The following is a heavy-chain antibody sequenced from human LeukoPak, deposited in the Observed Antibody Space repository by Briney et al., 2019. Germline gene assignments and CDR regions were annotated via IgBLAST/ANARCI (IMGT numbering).Heavy chain of an antibody. CDR2: VSGNGGST. D-gene: IGHD1-26*01. J-gene: IGHJ4*02. V-gene: IGHV3-23*01. CDR1: V. Sequence: VMKGDWADSGKRTEWRSAVSGNGGSTYYADSVKGRFSISSDNSKNTLYLQMDSLRAEDTAVYYCAKAVRGNYIKGFAYWGQGTVVTVSS. CDR3: AKAVRGNYIKGFAY.